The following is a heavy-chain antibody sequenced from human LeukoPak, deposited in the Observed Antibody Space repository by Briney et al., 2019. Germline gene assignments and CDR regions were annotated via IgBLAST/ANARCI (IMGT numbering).Heavy chain of an antibody. D-gene: IGHD1-1*01. V-gene: IGHV4-39*01. CDR3: ARQTTGGGAVYYYMDV. J-gene: IGHJ6*03. CDR1: GGSISSSSYY. Sequence: PSETLSLTCTVSGGSISSSSYYWGWIRQPPGKGLEWIGSIYYSGSTYYNPSLKSRVTISVDTSKNQFSLKLSSVTAADTAVYYCARQTTGGGAVYYYMDVWGKGTTVTVSS. CDR2: IYYSGST.